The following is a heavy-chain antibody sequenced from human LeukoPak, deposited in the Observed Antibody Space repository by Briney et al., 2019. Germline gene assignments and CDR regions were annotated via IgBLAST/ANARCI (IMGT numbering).Heavy chain of an antibody. J-gene: IGHJ5*02. CDR3: ARHSRDGYNYWFDP. V-gene: IGHV5-51*01. CDR2: IYPGDSGT. Sequence: GESLKISCKGSGYSFTNYWIGWVRQMPGKGLEWMGMIYPGDSGTRYSPSFQGQVTISTDKSISTAYLQWSSLKASDTAMYYCARHSRDGYNYWFDPWGQGTLVTVSS. CDR1: GYSFTNYW. D-gene: IGHD5-24*01.